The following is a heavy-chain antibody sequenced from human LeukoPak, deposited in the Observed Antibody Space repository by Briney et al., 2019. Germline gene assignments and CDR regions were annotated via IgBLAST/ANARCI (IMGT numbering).Heavy chain of an antibody. Sequence: SETLSLTCAVYVGPFSGYYWSWIRQPPGKGLEWIGEVNHSGSTSYNPSLKSRVTISVDTSKNQFSLKLSSVTAADTAVYYCARLAVAGTEFDYWGQGTLVTVSS. CDR1: VGPFSGYY. J-gene: IGHJ4*02. V-gene: IGHV4-34*01. CDR3: ARLAVAGTEFDY. CDR2: VNHSGST. D-gene: IGHD6-19*01.